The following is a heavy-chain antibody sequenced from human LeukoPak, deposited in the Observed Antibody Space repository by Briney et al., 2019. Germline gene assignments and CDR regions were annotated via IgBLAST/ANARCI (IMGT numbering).Heavy chain of an antibody. CDR3: ARDGGYSSSRYYYGMDV. V-gene: IGHV4-31*03. J-gene: IGHJ6*02. Sequence: SETLTLTCTVSGGSISSGGYYWSWIRQHPGKGLEWIGYIYYSGSTYYNPSLKSRVTLSVDTSKNQFSLKLSSVTAADTAVYYCARDGGYSSSRYYYGMDVWGQGTTVTVSS. D-gene: IGHD6-13*01. CDR2: IYYSGST. CDR1: GGSISSGGYY.